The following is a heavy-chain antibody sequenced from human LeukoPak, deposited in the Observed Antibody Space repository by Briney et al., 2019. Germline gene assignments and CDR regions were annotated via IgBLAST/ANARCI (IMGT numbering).Heavy chain of an antibody. CDR1: GDTXSSHA. Sequence: ASVKVSCKASGDTXSSHAISWVRQAPGQGLEWMGGIFPIFGTSNYAQRFQGRVTITADESTSTAYMELSSLRSEDTAVYYCARADGYDIWTGYRGWFDPWGQGTLVTVSS. CDR3: ARADGYDIWTGYRGWFDP. D-gene: IGHD3-9*01. CDR2: IFPIFGTS. V-gene: IGHV1-69*13. J-gene: IGHJ5*02.